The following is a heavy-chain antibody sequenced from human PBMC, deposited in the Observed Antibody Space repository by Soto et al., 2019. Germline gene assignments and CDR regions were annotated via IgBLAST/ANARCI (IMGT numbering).Heavy chain of an antibody. Sequence: ASVKVSCKVSGDTLSELSIHWVRQAPGKGLEWMGGFDPEQAETIYAQKFQGRVTMTEDKSTDTAYMELTGLTSDDTAVFYCTTPQPDFWSGFDHWGQGTLVTVSS. V-gene: IGHV1-24*01. CDR2: FDPEQAET. CDR1: GDTLSELS. CDR3: TTPQPDFWSGFDH. J-gene: IGHJ4*02. D-gene: IGHD3-3*01.